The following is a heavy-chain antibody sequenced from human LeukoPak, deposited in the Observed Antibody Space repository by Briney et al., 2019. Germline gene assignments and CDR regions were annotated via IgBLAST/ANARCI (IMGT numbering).Heavy chain of an antibody. CDR1: GFTFSSHA. CDR3: AKGGPTVAAAGRGFFDP. V-gene: IGHV3-23*01. Sequence: GGSLRLSCAASGFTFSSHAMSWVRQAPGKGLEWVSSIADSGGSTYYADSVKGRFTISRDKSKNTLYLQMNSLTAQDTAVYHCAKGGPTVAAAGRGFFDPWGQGTLVTVSS. D-gene: IGHD6-13*01. J-gene: IGHJ5*02. CDR2: IADSGGST.